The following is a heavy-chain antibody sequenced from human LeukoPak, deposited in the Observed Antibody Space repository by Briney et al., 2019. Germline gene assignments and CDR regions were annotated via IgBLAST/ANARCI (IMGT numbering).Heavy chain of an antibody. J-gene: IGHJ4*02. CDR1: GFTFSSYS. D-gene: IGHD3-22*01. CDR2: ISSSSSTI. Sequence: GGSLRLSCAASGFTFSSYSMNWVRQAPGKGLEWVSYISSSSSTIYYADSVKGRFTISRDNAKNSLYLQMNSLRAEDTAVYYCARDVASSSGLTRGSVYWGQGTLITVSS. CDR3: ARDVASSSGLTRGSVY. V-gene: IGHV3-48*04.